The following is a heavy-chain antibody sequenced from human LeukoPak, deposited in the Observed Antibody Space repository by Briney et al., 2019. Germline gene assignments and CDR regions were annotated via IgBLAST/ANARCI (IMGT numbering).Heavy chain of an antibody. D-gene: IGHD3-16*01. J-gene: IGHJ4*02. V-gene: IGHV3-48*01. CDR1: GFTFSSYS. CDR3: ARDNELWASPPDY. Sequence: PGGSLRLSCAASGFTFSSYSMNWVRQAPGKGLEWVSYITTSSNSIYADSVKGRFTISRDNAKSSLYLQMNSLRAEDTAVYYCARDNELWASPPDYWGQGTLVTVSS. CDR2: ITTSSNSI.